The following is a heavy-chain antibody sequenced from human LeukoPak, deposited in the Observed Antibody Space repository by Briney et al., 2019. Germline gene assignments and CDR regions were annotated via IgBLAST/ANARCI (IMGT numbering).Heavy chain of an antibody. D-gene: IGHD3-22*01. V-gene: IGHV3-21*01. CDR3: ARKREYYYDSSGYYV. Sequence: GGSLRLSCVASGFPFSSYWMTWVRQAPGKGLEWVSSISSSSSYIYYADSVKGRFTISRDNAKNSLYLQMNSLRAEDTAVYYCARKREYYYDSSGYYVWGQGTLVTVSS. J-gene: IGHJ4*02. CDR2: ISSSSSYI. CDR1: GFPFSSYW.